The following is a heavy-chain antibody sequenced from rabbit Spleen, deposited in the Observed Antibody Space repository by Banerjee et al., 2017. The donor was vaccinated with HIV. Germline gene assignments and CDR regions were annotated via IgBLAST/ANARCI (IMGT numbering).Heavy chain of an antibody. CDR2: INTYTAKP. D-gene: IGHD2-1*01. V-gene: IGHV1S45*01. CDR1: GVSFSDKDV. Sequence: EQLEESGGGLVKPEGSLTLTCKASGVSFSDKDVMCWVRQAPGKGLEWIGCINTYTAKPVYATWAKGRFTISRTSSTTVTLQMTSLTAADTATYFCARYSDNTIYSLWGPGTLVTVS. CDR3: ARYSDNTIYSL. J-gene: IGHJ4*01.